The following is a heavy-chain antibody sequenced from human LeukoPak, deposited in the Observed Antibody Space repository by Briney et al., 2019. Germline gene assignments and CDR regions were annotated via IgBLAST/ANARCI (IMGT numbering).Heavy chain of an antibody. J-gene: IGHJ4*02. CDR2: IYYSGST. CDR1: GGSLSSGDYY. CDR3: ARVLAFTMVRGVNDY. V-gene: IGHV4-30-4*01. D-gene: IGHD3-10*01. Sequence: SQTLSLTCTLSGGSLSSGDYYWSWIRQPPGKGLEWIGYIYYSGSTYYNPSLKSRVTISVDTSKNQFSLKLSSVTAADTAVYYCARVLAFTMVRGVNDYWGQGTLETVSS.